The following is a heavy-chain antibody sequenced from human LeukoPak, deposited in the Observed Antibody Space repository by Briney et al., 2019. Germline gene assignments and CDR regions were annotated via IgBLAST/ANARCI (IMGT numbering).Heavy chain of an antibody. CDR3: AKPRNSSGWPHFDY. Sequence: GGSLRLSCAASGFTFSSYGMHWVRQAPGKGLEWVAVISYDGSNKYYADSVKGRFTISRDNSKNTLYLQMNSLRAEDTAVYYCAKPRNSSGWPHFDYWGLGTLVTVSS. CDR2: ISYDGSNK. J-gene: IGHJ4*02. D-gene: IGHD6-19*01. V-gene: IGHV3-30*18. CDR1: GFTFSSYG.